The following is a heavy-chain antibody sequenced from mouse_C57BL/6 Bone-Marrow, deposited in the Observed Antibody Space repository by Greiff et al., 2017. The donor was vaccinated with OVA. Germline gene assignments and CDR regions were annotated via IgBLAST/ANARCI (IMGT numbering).Heavy chain of an antibody. J-gene: IGHJ3*01. CDR1: GFNIKDDY. Sequence: VQLQQSGAELVRPGASVKLSCTASGFNIKDDYMHWVKQRPEQGLEWIGWIDPENGDTEYASKFQGKATITADTSSNTAYLQLSSLTAEDTAVYYCTEDPFAYWGQGTLVTVSA. CDR3: TEDPFAY. CDR2: IDPENGDT. V-gene: IGHV14-4*01.